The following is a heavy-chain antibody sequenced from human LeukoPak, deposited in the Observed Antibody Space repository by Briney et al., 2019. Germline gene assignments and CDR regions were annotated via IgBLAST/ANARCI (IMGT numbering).Heavy chain of an antibody. CDR3: ARDREVAAIGYYYYYGMDV. J-gene: IGHJ6*02. CDR1: GFTFISYA. V-gene: IGHV3-30-3*01. CDR2: ISLDGSNK. Sequence: PGGSLRLSCAASGFTFISYAMHWVRQAPGKGLEWVAVISLDGSNKQYADSVKGRFTISRDNSKNTLFLQMNSLRGEDTAVYYCARDREVAAIGYYYYYGMDVWGQGTTVTVS. D-gene: IGHD2-15*01.